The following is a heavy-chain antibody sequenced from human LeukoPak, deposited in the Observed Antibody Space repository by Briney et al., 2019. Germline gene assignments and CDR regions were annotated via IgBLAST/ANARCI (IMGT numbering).Heavy chain of an antibody. V-gene: IGHV3-30*02. D-gene: IGHD6-19*01. CDR2: IRYDGSNK. CDR1: GFTFSSYG. Sequence: GGSLRLSCAASGFTFSSYGMHWVRQAPGKGLEWVAFIRYDGSNKYYADSVKGRFTISRDNSKNTLYLQMNSLRAEDTAVYYCARDSVLGYSSGSYRLEHFACWDQRTPATVPS. J-gene: IGHJ4*02. CDR3: ARDSVLGYSSGSYRLEHFAC.